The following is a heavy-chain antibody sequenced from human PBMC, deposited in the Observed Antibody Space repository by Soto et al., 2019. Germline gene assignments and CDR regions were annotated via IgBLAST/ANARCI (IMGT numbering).Heavy chain of an antibody. Sequence: GGSLRLSCVASGFTFSNYDMHWVRQPTGKGLEWVSALGSTGETYYPGSVKGRFIISRDNGKNSLYLQMNSLRAEDTAVYFCARVWGSAFDIWGRGTMVPVSS. CDR2: LGSTGET. V-gene: IGHV3-13*01. CDR1: GFTFSNYD. D-gene: IGHD3-16*01. CDR3: ARVWGSAFDI. J-gene: IGHJ3*02.